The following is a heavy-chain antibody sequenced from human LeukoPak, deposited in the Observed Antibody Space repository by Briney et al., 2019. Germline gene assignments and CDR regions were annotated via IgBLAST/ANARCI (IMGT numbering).Heavy chain of an antibody. CDR2: GDYSGST. V-gene: IGHV4-59*12. D-gene: IGHD3-10*01. CDR3: ARELWFANAPGSWLDP. J-gene: IGHJ5*02. CDR1: GGFISGYY. Sequence: PSETLSLTCILSGGFISGYYWTWIRQSPGKGLEWIGYGDYSGSTNYNPSLKSRVTISVDTSKNQFSLKLSSVTAADTAVYYCARELWFANAPGSWLDPWGQGTLVTVSS.